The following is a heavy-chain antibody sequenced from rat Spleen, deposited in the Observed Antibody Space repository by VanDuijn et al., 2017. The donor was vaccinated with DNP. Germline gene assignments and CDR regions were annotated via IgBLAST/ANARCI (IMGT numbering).Heavy chain of an antibody. J-gene: IGHJ4*01. CDR2: ISYAGSRT. V-gene: IGHV5-17*01. D-gene: IGHD1-2*01. Sequence: EVQLVESGGGLVQPGRSLKLSYAASGFTFSDYAMAWVRQAPKKGREWVATISYAGSRTYYRDSVKGQFTISRDNAKSTLYLQMDSLRSEDTATYYCARLYSSYISAMDAWGQGTSVTVSS. CDR1: GFTFSDYA. CDR3: ARLYSSYISAMDA.